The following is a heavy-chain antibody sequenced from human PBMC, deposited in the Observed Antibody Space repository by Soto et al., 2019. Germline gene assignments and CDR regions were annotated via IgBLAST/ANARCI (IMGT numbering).Heavy chain of an antibody. CDR3: ARPIPYGDYVDAFDI. CDR1: GGSISSSSYY. V-gene: IGHV4-39*01. J-gene: IGHJ3*02. CDR2: IYYSGST. Sequence: QLQLQESGPGLVKPSETLSLTCTVSGGSISSSSYYRGWIRQPPGKGLEWIGSIYYSGSTYYNPSLKSRVTISVDTSKNQFSLKLSSVTAADTAVYYCARPIPYGDYVDAFDIWGQGTMVTVSS. D-gene: IGHD4-17*01.